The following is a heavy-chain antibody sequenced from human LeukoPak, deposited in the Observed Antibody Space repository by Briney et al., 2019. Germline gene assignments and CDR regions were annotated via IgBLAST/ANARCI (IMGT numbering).Heavy chain of an antibody. V-gene: IGHV3-23*01. D-gene: IGHD6-13*01. CDR2: ISGSGGST. CDR3: AKGARGIAAAGTLRYFDY. J-gene: IGHJ4*02. Sequence: PGGSLRLSCAASGFTFSSYAMSWVRQAPGKGLEWVSAISGSGGSTYYADSVKGRFTISRDNSKNTLYLQMNSLGAEDTAVYYCAKGARGIAAAGTLRYFDYWGQGTLVTVSS. CDR1: GFTFSSYA.